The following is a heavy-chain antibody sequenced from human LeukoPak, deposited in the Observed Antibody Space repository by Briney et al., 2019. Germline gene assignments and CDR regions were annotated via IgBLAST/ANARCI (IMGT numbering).Heavy chain of an antibody. CDR1: GYTFTSYG. J-gene: IGHJ3*02. CDR3: ARDLVRSYSSSWPDAFDI. CDR2: ISAYNGNT. D-gene: IGHD6-13*01. V-gene: IGHV1-18*01. Sequence: ASVTVSFKASGYTFTSYGISWVRQAPGQGLEWMGWISAYNGNTNYAQKLQGRVTMTTDTSTSTAYMELRSLRSDDTAVYYCARDLVRSYSSSWPDAFDIWGQGTMVTVSS.